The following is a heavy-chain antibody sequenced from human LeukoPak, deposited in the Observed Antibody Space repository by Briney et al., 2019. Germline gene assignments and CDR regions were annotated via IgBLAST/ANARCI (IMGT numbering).Heavy chain of an antibody. CDR2: INPSGGST. V-gene: IGHV1-46*01. Sequence: GASVKVSCKASGYTFTSYYMHWVRQAPGQGLEWMGIINPSGGSTSYAQKFQGRVTMTRDMSTSTVYMELSSLRSEDTAVYYCAREATVTTFDYYYYMDVWGKGTTVTVSS. CDR1: GYTFTSYY. D-gene: IGHD4-17*01. CDR3: AREATVTTFDYYYYMDV. J-gene: IGHJ6*03.